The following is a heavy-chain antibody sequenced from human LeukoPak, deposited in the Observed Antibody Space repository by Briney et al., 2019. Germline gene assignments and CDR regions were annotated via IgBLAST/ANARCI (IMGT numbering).Heavy chain of an antibody. D-gene: IGHD6-19*01. V-gene: IGHV4-59*01. CDR2: IYYSGSI. J-gene: IGHJ2*01. CDR3: ARSAVAGMVYFDL. Sequence: SETLPLTCTVSGGSISSYYWSWIRQPPGKGLEWIGYIYYSGSINYNPSLKSRVTISVDTSKNQFSLKLSSVTAADTAVYYCARSAVAGMVYFDLWGRGTLVTVSS. CDR1: GGSISSYY.